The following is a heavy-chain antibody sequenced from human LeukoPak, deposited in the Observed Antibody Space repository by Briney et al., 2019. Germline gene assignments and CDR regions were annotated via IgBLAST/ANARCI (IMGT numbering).Heavy chain of an antibody. CDR3: AKDSARYSSYYYYMDV. V-gene: IGHV3-30*18. J-gene: IGHJ6*03. D-gene: IGHD3-16*02. Sequence: GRSLRLSCAASGFTFSGYGMHWVRQAPGKGLEWVAVISYDGSNKYYADSVKGRFTISRDNSKNTLYLQMNSLRAEDTAVYYCAKDSARYSSYYYYMDVWGKGTTVTVSS. CDR1: GFTFSGYG. CDR2: ISYDGSNK.